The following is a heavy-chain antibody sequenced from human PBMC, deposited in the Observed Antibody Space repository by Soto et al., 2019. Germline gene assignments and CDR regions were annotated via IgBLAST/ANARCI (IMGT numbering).Heavy chain of an antibody. CDR2: ISASGVST. J-gene: IGHJ6*02. Sequence: EVQLLESGGALVQPGGSLRLSCAASGFTFSSYAMKWVRQAPGKGLEWVSGISASGVSTTYADSVRGRFTISRDNAKNTVYLLMTGLRAEEAALYYCAKEVFGPDYPPSVWGQGTTVIVSS. CDR1: GFTFSSYA. CDR3: AKEVFGPDYPPSV. D-gene: IGHD3-16*01. V-gene: IGHV3-23*01.